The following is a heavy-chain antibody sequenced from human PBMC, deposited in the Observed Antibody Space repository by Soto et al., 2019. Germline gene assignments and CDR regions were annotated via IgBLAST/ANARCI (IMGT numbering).Heavy chain of an antibody. V-gene: IGHV1-18*01. Sequence: ASVKVSCKASGYTFTSYGISWVRQAPGQGLEWMGWISAYNGNTNYARKLQGRVTMTTDTSTSTAYMELRSLRSDDTAVYYCASGAGVAGTNYYYYGMDVWGQGTTVTVSS. D-gene: IGHD6-19*01. CDR2: ISAYNGNT. J-gene: IGHJ6*02. CDR3: ASGAGVAGTNYYYYGMDV. CDR1: GYTFTSYG.